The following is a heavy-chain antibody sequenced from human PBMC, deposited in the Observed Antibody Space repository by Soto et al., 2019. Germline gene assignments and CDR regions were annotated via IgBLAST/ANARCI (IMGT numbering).Heavy chain of an antibody. D-gene: IGHD2-2*01. CDR1: GGTFSSYA. J-gene: IGHJ6*02. CDR2: IIPIFGTA. V-gene: IGHV1-69*06. CDR3: AKVVPAANYYYYYGLGL. Sequence: SVKVSCKASGGTFSSYAISWVRQAPGQGLEWMGGIIPIFGTANYAQKFQGRVTITADKSTSTAYMELSSLRSQDTAVYYCAKVVPAANYYYYYGLGLWGQGTTVTGS.